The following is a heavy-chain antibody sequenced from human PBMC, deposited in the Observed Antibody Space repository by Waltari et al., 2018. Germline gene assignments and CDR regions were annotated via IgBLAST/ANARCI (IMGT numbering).Heavy chain of an antibody. V-gene: IGHV4-4*02. CDR2: VHHTGKT. CDR1: RYSMSSTDW. D-gene: IGHD1-26*01. Sequence: QLQFQESGPGRVKPSGTLSLHCPVFRYSMSSTDWWSWVRQSPQKGLEWLGQVHHTGKTNYNPSFASRVTVSVDTSNNQFSLRLTSATAADTAIYYCARDRGRGIYLDTWGPGTLVTVSP. CDR3: ARDRGRGIYLDT. J-gene: IGHJ5*02.